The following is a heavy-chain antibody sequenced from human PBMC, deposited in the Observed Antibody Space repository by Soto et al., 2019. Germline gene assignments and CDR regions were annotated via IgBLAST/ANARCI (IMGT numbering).Heavy chain of an antibody. CDR1: GFTFSNYG. D-gene: IGHD6-19*01. J-gene: IGHJ4*02. CDR2: IWYDGSNK. V-gene: IGHV3-33*01. CDR3: ARYSSGLDY. Sequence: QVQLVESGGGVVQPGRSLRLSCAASGFTFSNYGMHWVRQAPGKGLEWVSCIWYDGSNKYYVDSVKGRFTISRDNSKNKVYLQMNSLGAEDTAVYYCARYSSGLDYWGQGTLVTVSS.